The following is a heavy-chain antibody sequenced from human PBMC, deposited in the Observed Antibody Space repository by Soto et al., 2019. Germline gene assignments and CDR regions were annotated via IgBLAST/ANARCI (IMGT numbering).Heavy chain of an antibody. Sequence: GGSLRLSCAASVFTLSNYAMSWVRQAPGKGLEWVSASSGSGGSTYYANSVKGRFTISRDNSKNTLYLQLNSLRAEDTAVYYCAKDGYYDLDMDVWGQGTTVTVSS. CDR1: VFTLSNYA. V-gene: IGHV3-23*01. CDR2: SSGSGGST. J-gene: IGHJ6*02. CDR3: AKDGYYDLDMDV.